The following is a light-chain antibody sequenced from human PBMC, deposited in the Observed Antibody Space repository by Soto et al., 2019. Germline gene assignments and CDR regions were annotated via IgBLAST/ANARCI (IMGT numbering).Light chain of an antibody. CDR2: KAS. Sequence: DIQMTQSPSTLSGSVGGRVTITCRASQTIISWLAWYQQKPGKAPKLLIYKASTLKSGVPSRFSGSGSGTEFTLTISSLQPDDFATYYCQHYNSYSEAFGQGTKVDIK. CDR1: QTIISW. J-gene: IGKJ1*01. CDR3: QHYNSYSEA. V-gene: IGKV1-5*03.